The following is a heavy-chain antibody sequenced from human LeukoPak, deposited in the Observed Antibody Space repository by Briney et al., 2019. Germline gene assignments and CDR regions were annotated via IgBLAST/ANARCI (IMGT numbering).Heavy chain of an antibody. D-gene: IGHD6-13*01. CDR2: IYYSGST. CDR3: ARDAPIAAAGIHYYYYGMDV. J-gene: IGHJ6*02. V-gene: IGHV4-61*01. CDR1: GGSISSSSYY. Sequence: ASETLSLTCTVSGGSISSSSYYWSWIRQPPGKGLEWIGYIYYSGSTNYNPSLKSRVTISVDTSKNQFSLKLSSVTAADTAVYYCARDAPIAAAGIHYYYYGMDVWGQGTTVTVSS.